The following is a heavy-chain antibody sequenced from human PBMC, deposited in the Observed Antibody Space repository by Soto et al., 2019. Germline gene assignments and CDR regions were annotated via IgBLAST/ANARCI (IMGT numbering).Heavy chain of an antibody. CDR2: IRSDGSNR. Sequence: QVKLVESGGGVVQPGRSLRLSCTTSGFTFRSYGMHWVRQAPGKGLEWVAVIRSDGSNRDYVDSVKGRFTISRDNSRRRVYVRMANLSLEDTAVYYCAKPRTSWEWPPFDPWGQGTLVTVSP. V-gene: IGHV3-30*18. CDR1: GFTFRSYG. J-gene: IGHJ5*02. D-gene: IGHD3-3*01. CDR3: AKPRTSWEWPPFDP.